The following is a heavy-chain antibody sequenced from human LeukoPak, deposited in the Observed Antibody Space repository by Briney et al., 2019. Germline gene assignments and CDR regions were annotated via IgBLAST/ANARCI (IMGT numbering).Heavy chain of an antibody. V-gene: IGHV1-2*04. CDR2: INPNSGGT. D-gene: IGHD2-15*01. J-gene: IGHJ4*02. CDR1: GYTFTGYY. Sequence: ASVKVSCKASGYTFTGYYMHWVRQAPGQGLEWMGWINPNSGGTNYARKFQGWVTMTRDTSISTAYMGLSRLRSDDTAVYYCARDLGYCSGGSCYWGYYFDYWGQGTLVTVSS. CDR3: ARDLGYCSGGSCYWGYYFDY.